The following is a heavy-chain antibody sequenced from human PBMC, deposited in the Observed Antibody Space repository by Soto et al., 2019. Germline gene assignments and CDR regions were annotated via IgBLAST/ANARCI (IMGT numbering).Heavy chain of an antibody. D-gene: IGHD5-12*01. CDR1: GYTFTSYY. V-gene: IGHV1-46*01. Sequence: ASVKVSCKASGYTFTSYYMHWVRQAPGQGLEWMGIINPSGGSTSYAQKFQGRVTMTRDTSTSTVYMELSSLRSEDTAVYYCARVAMSRRDGYNSFDYWGQGTQVTVSS. J-gene: IGHJ4*02. CDR2: INPSGGST. CDR3: ARVAMSRRDGYNSFDY.